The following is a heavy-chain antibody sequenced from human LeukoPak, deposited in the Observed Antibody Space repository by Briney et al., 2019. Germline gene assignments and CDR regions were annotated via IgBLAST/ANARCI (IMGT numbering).Heavy chain of an antibody. Sequence: ASVKVSCKASGYTFTSYDINWVRQATGQGLEWMGWMNPNSGNTGYAQKLQGRVTMTRNTSISTAYMELSSLRSEDTAVYYCARGSSSSWYRYYGMDVWGQGTTVTVSS. V-gene: IGHV1-8*01. J-gene: IGHJ6*02. CDR1: GYTFTSYD. D-gene: IGHD6-13*01. CDR3: ARGSSSSWYRYYGMDV. CDR2: MNPNSGNT.